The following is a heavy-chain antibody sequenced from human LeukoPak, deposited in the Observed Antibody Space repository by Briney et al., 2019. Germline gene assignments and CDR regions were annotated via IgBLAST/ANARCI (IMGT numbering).Heavy chain of an antibody. D-gene: IGHD6-6*01. CDR3: ARTLAARGCCYFDY. V-gene: IGHV1-2*02. CDR1: GYTFTGYY. Sequence: ASVKVSCKASGYTFTGYYMHWVRQAPGQGLEWMGWINPNSGGTNYAQKFQGRVTMTRDTPISTAYMELRSLRSDDTAVYYCARTLAARGCCYFDYWGQRTLVTVSS. CDR2: INPNSGGT. J-gene: IGHJ4*02.